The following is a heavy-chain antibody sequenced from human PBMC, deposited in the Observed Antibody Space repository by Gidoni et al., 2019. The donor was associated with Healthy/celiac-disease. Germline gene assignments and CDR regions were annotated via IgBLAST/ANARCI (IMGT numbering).Heavy chain of an antibody. CDR2: INHSGST. CDR3: ARAKIQLWSRLLYFDY. CDR1: GGSFSGYY. V-gene: IGHV4-34*01. D-gene: IGHD5-18*01. J-gene: IGHJ4*02. Sequence: QVQLQQWGAGLLKPSETLSLTCAVYGGSFSGYYWSWIRQPPGKGLEWIGEINHSGSTNYNPSLKSRVTISVDTSKNQFSLKLSSVTAADTAVYYCARAKIQLWSRLLYFDYWGQGTLVTVSS.